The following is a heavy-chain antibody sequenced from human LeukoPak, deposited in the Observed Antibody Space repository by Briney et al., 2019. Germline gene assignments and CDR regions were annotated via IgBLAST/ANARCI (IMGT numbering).Heavy chain of an antibody. CDR1: GFTFTTSA. J-gene: IGHJ3*02. V-gene: IGHV1-58*02. Sequence: SVTVSCKASGFTFTTSAMQWVRQARGQRPEWIGWIVVGSGNTNYAQKFQDRVTITRDKSTGTAYMELSRLRSDDTAVYYCAAELEMATDAFDIWGQGTMVTVSS. D-gene: IGHD5-24*01. CDR2: IVVGSGNT. CDR3: AAELEMATDAFDI.